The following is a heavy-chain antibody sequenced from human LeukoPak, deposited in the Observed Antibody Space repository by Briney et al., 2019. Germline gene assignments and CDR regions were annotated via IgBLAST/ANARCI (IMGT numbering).Heavy chain of an antibody. J-gene: IGHJ3*02. CDR1: GGSISSYY. V-gene: IGHV4-59*01. Sequence: SETLSLTCTVSGGSISSYYWSWIRQPPGKGLEWIGYIYYGGSTNYNPSLKSRVTISVDTSKNQFSLKLSSVTAADTAVYYCAREGTTVTHDDAFDIWGQGTMVTVSS. CDR2: IYYGGST. CDR3: AREGTTVTHDDAFDI. D-gene: IGHD4-17*01.